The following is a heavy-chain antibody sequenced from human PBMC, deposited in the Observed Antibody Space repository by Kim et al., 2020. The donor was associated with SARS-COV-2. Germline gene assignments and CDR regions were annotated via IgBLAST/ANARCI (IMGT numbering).Heavy chain of an antibody. V-gene: IGHV3-30*04. J-gene: IGHJ3*02. CDR2: ISYDGSNK. D-gene: IGHD2-2*01. Sequence: GGSLRLSCAASGFIFSSYAMHWVRQAPGKGLEWVAVISYDGSNKYYADSVKGRFTISRDNSKNTLYLQMNSLRAEDTAVYYCARDRTKFYCSSTACYGGDAFDIWGQGTMVTVSS. CDR1: GFIFSSYA. CDR3: ARDRTKFYCSSTACYGGDAFDI.